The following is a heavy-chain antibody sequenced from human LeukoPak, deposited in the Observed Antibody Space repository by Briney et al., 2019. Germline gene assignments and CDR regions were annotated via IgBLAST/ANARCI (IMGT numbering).Heavy chain of an antibody. D-gene: IGHD2-21*02. CDR1: GGSISSYY. V-gene: IGHV4-59*01. CDR3: TRTQDVTAIDY. Sequence: PSETLSLTCTVSGGSISSYYWSWIRQPPGKGLEWIGYIYSSGSTNYNPSLKSRVTMSVDTSKNQFSLKLSSVTAADTAVYHCTRTQDVTAIDYWGQGILVTVSS. J-gene: IGHJ4*02. CDR2: IYSSGST.